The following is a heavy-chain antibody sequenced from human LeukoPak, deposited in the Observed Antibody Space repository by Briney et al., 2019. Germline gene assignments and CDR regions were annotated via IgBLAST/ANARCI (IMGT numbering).Heavy chain of an antibody. CDR1: GFTSSAFW. CDR2: IKKDGSEK. J-gene: IGHJ6*04. V-gene: IGHV3-7*01. CDR3: ATFAGVVSGGLLL. Sequence: PGGSLRLSCVASGFTSSAFWMSWVRRPPGKGLEWMANIKKDGSEKEYVDSVKGRFSIFRDNAKNSVYLQMNSLRAEDTAVYYCATFAGVVSGGLLLWGKGTTVIVSS. D-gene: IGHD2-8*02.